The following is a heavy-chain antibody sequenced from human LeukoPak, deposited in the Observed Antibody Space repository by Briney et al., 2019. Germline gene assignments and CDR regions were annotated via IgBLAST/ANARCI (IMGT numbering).Heavy chain of an antibody. D-gene: IGHD3-10*01. CDR2: IIPIFGTP. CDR3: ARKIYNKYGSSEAFES. CDR1: GGTFSRYA. V-gene: IGHV1-69*01. Sequence: GSSVKVSCKASGGTFSRYAISWVRQAPGQGLEWMGGIIPIFGTPNYAQKFQGRVTITADESTSTAYMELSSLRSEDTAFYYCARKIYNKYGSSEAFESWGQGTMVTVSS. J-gene: IGHJ3*02.